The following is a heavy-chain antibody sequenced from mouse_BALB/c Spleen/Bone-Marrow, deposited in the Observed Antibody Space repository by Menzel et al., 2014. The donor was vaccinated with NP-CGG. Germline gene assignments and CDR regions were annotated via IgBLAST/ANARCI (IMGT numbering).Heavy chain of an antibody. V-gene: IGHV14-3*02. D-gene: IGHD2-4*01. CDR3: ARWGITTGFAY. CDR2: IDPANGNT. Sequence: VQLKQSGAELVKPGASVKLSCTASGFNIKDTYMHWVKQRPEQGLEWIGRIDPANGNTKYDPKFQGKATITADTSSNTAYMQLSSLTSEDTAVYYCARWGITTGFAYWGQGTLVTVSA. J-gene: IGHJ3*01. CDR1: GFNIKDTY.